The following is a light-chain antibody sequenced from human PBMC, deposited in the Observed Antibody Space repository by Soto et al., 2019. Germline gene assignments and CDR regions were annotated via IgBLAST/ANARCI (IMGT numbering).Light chain of an antibody. CDR1: SDHSGVGYD. J-gene: IGLJ1*01. V-gene: IGLV1-40*01. CDR3: QSYGRSLSGLV. Sequence: SVLTQPPSVSGAPGQRVTISCTGSSDHSGVGYDVHWYQQRPGTAPKLLISGNSNRPSVVPDRLSESKSCTSASLAITGLQTEDEADSCCQSYGRSLSGLVFGTGTKLTVL. CDR2: GNS.